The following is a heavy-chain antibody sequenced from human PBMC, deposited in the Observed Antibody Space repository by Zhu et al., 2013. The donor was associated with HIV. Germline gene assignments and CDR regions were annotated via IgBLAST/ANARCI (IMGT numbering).Heavy chain of an antibody. CDR2: ITWNSGSI. J-gene: IGHJ4*02. Sequence: VQLVGSGGGLVQPGRSLRLSCAASGFTFDDYAMHWVRQAPGKGLEWVSGITWNSGSIDYADSVKGRFTISRDNAKKSLYLQMNSLRSEDTALYYCAKALSSSWFAVTSYYFDYWGQGTLVTVSS. CDR3: AKALSSSWFAVTSYYFDY. V-gene: IGHV3-9*01. CDR1: GFTFDDYA. D-gene: IGHD6-13*01.